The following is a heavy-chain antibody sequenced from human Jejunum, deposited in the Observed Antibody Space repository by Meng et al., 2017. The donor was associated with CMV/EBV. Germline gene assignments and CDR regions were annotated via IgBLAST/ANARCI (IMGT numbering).Heavy chain of an antibody. D-gene: IGHD3-22*01. V-gene: IGHV4-39*07. CDR2: IYYSGRT. Sequence: DYWGWIAQPPGKGLEWIGTIYYSGRTYYNPSLKSRLSMSVDTSRNQFSLRLSSVTAADTAVYYCARDSPTAGFYYSGGYSRGYFDYWGQGMLVTVSS. CDR3: ARDSPTAGFYYSGGYSRGYFDY. CDR1: DY. J-gene: IGHJ4*02.